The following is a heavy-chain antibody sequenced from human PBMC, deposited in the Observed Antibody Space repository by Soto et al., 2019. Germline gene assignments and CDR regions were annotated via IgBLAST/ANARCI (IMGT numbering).Heavy chain of an antibody. CDR1: GGSFSGYY. D-gene: IGHD6-13*01. J-gene: IGHJ5*02. CDR3: ARGVIAAAGNWFDP. Sequence: SETLSLTCAVYGGSFSGYYWSWIRKNPGKGLEWIGEINHSGSTNYNPSLKSRVTISVDTSKNQFSLKLSSVTAADTAVYYCARGVIAAAGNWFDPWGQGTLVTVSS. CDR2: INHSGST. V-gene: IGHV4-34*01.